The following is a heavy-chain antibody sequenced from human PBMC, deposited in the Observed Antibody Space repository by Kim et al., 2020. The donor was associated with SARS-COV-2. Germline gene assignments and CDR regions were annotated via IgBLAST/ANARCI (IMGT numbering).Heavy chain of an antibody. V-gene: IGHV3-48*02. CDR3: ARAPSGSSGWYGDAFDV. D-gene: IGHD6-19*01. CDR2: ISGSSTTI. J-gene: IGHJ3*01. Sequence: GGSLRLSCAASGFSFSSYTMNWVRQAPGKGLEWVSYISGSSTTIDYVESVKGRFTIFRDNAENSLYLQMDSLRDEDTAVYYCARAPSGSSGWYGDAFDVWGQGTMVTVPS. CDR1: GFSFSSYT.